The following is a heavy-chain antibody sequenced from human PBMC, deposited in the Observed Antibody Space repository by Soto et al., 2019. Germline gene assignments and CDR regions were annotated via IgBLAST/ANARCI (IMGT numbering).Heavy chain of an antibody. CDR3: ARDSGRIACLDY. D-gene: IGHD6-13*01. J-gene: IGHJ4*02. CDR2: ISGSGGST. CDR1: GFTFSSYA. Sequence: SGFTFSSYAMSWVRQAPGKGLEWVSAISGSGGSTYYADSVKGRFTISRDNSKNTLYLQMNSLRAEDTAVYYCARDSGRIACLDYGGQGTLVTVSS. V-gene: IGHV3-23*01.